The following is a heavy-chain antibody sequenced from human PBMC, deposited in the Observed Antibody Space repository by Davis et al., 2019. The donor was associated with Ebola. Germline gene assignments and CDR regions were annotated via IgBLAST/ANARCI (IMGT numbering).Heavy chain of an antibody. J-gene: IGHJ5*02. Sequence: GGSLRLSCAASGFTFSDYYMSWIRQAPGKGLEWVSYFSSSSSYTNNADSVKGRFTISRDNAKNSLYLQMSGLRAEDTAVYYCARAVYCTNGVCSSQNWFDPWGQGTLVTVSS. D-gene: IGHD2-8*01. CDR2: FSSSSSYT. V-gene: IGHV3-11*06. CDR1: GFTFSDYY. CDR3: ARAVYCTNGVCSSQNWFDP.